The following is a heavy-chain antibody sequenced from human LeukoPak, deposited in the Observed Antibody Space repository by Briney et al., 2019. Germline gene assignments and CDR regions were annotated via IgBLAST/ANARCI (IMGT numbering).Heavy chain of an antibody. Sequence: SVKVSCKASGGTFSSYAISWGRQALGQGLEWMGRIIPIFGTANYAQKFQGRVTITTDESTSTAYMELSSLRSEDTAVYYCARLNLDSGGSWYYFDYWGQGTLVTVSS. V-gene: IGHV1-69*05. CDR2: IIPIFGTA. CDR1: GGTFSSYA. D-gene: IGHD2-15*01. J-gene: IGHJ4*01. CDR3: ARLNLDSGGSWYYFDY.